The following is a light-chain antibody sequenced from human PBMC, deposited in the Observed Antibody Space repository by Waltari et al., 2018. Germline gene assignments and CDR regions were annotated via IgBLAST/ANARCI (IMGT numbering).Light chain of an antibody. CDR1: QSLLHSNGYNY. CDR3: MQALQTRLT. V-gene: IGKV2-28*01. CDR2: LGS. J-gene: IGKJ4*01. Sequence: DIVMTQSPLSLPVTPGEPASISCRSSQSLLHSNGYNYLDWYLQKPGQSPQLRIQLGSNRASGVPDRFSGSGSGTDFTLKISRVEAEDVGVYYCMQALQTRLTFGGGTKVEIK.